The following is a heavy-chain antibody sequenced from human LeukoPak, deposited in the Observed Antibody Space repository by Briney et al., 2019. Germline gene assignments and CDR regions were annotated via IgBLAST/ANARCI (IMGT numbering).Heavy chain of an antibody. D-gene: IGHD6-13*01. V-gene: IGHV3-23*01. Sequence: GGSLRLSCAASGFTFSSYAMSWVRQAPGKGLEWVSAISGSGGSTYYADSVEGRFTISRDNSKNTLYLQINTLRAEDTAVYYWTQAGNSSSWYRNAFDLWGQGTMVTVSS. J-gene: IGHJ3*01. CDR1: GFTFSSYA. CDR2: ISGSGGST. CDR3: TQAGNSSSWYRNAFDL.